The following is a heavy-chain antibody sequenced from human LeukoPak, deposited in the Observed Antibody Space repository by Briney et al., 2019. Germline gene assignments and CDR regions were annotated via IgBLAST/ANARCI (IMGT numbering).Heavy chain of an antibody. CDR3: TTEGGPYCGGDGYFFDY. Sequence: GGSLRLSCAASGFAFSNAWMSWVRQAPGKGLEWVDRIKGETGGGTTDYAEPVKGRFTISRDNSKNTLYLQMNSLKAEDTAVYYCTTEGGPYCGGDGYFFDYWDQGPRITVSS. CDR2: IKGETGGGTT. CDR1: GFAFSNAW. V-gene: IGHV3-15*01. D-gene: IGHD2-21*02. J-gene: IGHJ4*02.